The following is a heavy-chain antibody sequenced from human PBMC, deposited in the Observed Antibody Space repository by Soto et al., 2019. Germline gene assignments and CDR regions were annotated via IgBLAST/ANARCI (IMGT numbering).Heavy chain of an antibody. CDR2: ISGSGGST. J-gene: IGHJ4*02. V-gene: IGHV3-23*01. CDR1: GFTFSSYA. CDR3: AKDGALRYYYGSGSFSDY. D-gene: IGHD3-10*01. Sequence: VQLLESGGGLVQPGGSLRLSCAASGFTFSSYAMNWVRQAPGKGLEWVTAISGSGGSTYYADSVKGRFTISRDNSKNTLYLQMNSLRAEDTALYFWAKDGALRYYYGSGSFSDYWGQGTLVTVSS.